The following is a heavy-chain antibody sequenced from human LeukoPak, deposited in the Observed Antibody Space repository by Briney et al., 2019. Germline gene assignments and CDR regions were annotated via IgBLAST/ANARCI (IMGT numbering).Heavy chain of an antibody. D-gene: IGHD5-12*01. CDR1: GDSVSSSNYY. CDR2: LYYDGRT. J-gene: IGHJ4*02. CDR3: ARGPLDSGYTYFDY. V-gene: IGHV4-39*01. Sequence: PSETLSLTCTVFGDSVSSSNYYWAWFRQPPGKGLDWIGSLYYDGRTYYSPSLESRVTVSVDTSKNQFAPKLTSVTAADTAVYYCARGPLDSGYTYFDYWGQGTLVSVAS.